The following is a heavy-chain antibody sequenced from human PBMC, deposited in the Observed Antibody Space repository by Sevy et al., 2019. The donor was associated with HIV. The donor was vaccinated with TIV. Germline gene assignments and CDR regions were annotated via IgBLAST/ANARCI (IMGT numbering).Heavy chain of an antibody. V-gene: IGHV1-18*01. J-gene: IGHJ4*02. D-gene: IGHD2-21*02. CDR3: ARDLGGYGGNSIDY. CDR1: GYPFSSYG. Sequence: ASMKVSCKASGYPFSSYGISWVRQAPGQGLEWMGWISADSGNSNYAQNLQGRVTMTTDTSTSTAYMELRSLRFDDTPVYYCARDLGGYGGNSIDYWGQGTLVTVSS. CDR2: ISADSGNS.